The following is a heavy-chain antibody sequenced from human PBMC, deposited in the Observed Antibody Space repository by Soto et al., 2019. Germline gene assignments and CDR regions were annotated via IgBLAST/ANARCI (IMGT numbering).Heavy chain of an antibody. CDR2: IIPILGIA. Sequence: QVQLVQSGAEVKKPGSSVKVSCKASGGTFSSYTISWVRQAPGQGLEWMGRIIPILGIANYAQKFQGRVTITADKSTSKAYMEVSSLRSEETAVYYCAREDIVVVPAANFAFDIWGQGTMVTVSS. D-gene: IGHD2-2*01. CDR1: GGTFSSYT. CDR3: AREDIVVVPAANFAFDI. J-gene: IGHJ3*02. V-gene: IGHV1-69*08.